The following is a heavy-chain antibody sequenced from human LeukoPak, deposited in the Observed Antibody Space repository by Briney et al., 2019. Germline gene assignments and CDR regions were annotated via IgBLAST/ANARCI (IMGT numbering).Heavy chain of an antibody. D-gene: IGHD3-3*01. Sequence: SETLSLTCTVSGGSISSYYWSWIRQPPGKGLEWIGYIYYSGSTNYNPSLRSRVTISVGTSKNQFSLQLNSVTPEDTAVYYCARDGTYYDFWTPTEYYYYYYMDVWGKGTTVTVSS. CDR2: IYYSGST. CDR1: GGSISSYY. J-gene: IGHJ6*03. CDR3: ARDGTYYDFWTPTEYYYYYYMDV. V-gene: IGHV4-59*12.